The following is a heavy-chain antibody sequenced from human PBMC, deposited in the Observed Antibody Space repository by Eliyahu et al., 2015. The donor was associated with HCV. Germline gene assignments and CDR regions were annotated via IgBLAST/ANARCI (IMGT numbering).Heavy chain of an antibody. CDR3: AREKTTTINTFDH. V-gene: IGHV3-33*01. J-gene: IGHJ4*02. CDR2: IRNDGERV. CDR1: GFSFNVYG. D-gene: IGHD1-1*01. Sequence: QVHLVESGGGVVQPGMSXXXXCSASGFSFNVYGMHWVRXAPGKGLEWVAFIRNDGERVYYAESVKGRFTIFRDNSKNTVVLQMTNLRGEDAALYYCAREKTTTINTFDHWGQGTLVAVAS.